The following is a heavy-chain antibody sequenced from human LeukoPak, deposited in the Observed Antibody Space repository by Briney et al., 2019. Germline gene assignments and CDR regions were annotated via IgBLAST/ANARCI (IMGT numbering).Heavy chain of an antibody. CDR1: GFTFSSYW. J-gene: IGHJ4*02. CDR3: ARGSGGNFYFDY. V-gene: IGHV3-74*01. CDR2: INSDGSST. D-gene: IGHD4-23*01. Sequence: GGSLRLSCAASGFTFSSYWMHWVRQAPGKGLVWVSHINSDGSSTTYADSVKGRFTISRDNAKNTLYLQMNSLGAEDTAVYYCARGSGGNFYFDYWGQGTLVTVSS.